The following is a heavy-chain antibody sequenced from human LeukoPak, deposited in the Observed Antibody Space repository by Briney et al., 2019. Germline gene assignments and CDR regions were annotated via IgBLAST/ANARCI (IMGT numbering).Heavy chain of an antibody. CDR1: GFTFSRYW. J-gene: IGHJ4*02. V-gene: IGHV3-30*18. CDR3: AKDDYYDTSGYRD. CDR2: ISYDVGKK. Sequence: GGSLRLSCAASGFTFSRYWMSWVRQVPGKGLEWVAVISYDVGKKYYADSVKGRFTISRDNSKNTLYLQMNSLRAEDTAVYYCAKDDYYDTSGYRDWGQGTLVTVSS. D-gene: IGHD3-22*01.